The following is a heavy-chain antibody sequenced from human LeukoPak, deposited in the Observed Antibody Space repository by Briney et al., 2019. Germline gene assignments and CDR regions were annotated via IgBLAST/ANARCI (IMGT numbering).Heavy chain of an antibody. D-gene: IGHD3-3*01. Sequence: ASVKVSCKASGYTFTSYYMHWVRPAPGQGLEGMGVINPSGGTTSYAQKFQVRLTMTRDTSTSTVYMEMSSLSSEDTAVYYCARGTANFWSGYSSHFDYWGQGTLVTVSS. CDR2: INPSGGTT. CDR1: GYTFTSYY. V-gene: IGHV1-46*01. J-gene: IGHJ4*02. CDR3: ARGTANFWSGYSSHFDY.